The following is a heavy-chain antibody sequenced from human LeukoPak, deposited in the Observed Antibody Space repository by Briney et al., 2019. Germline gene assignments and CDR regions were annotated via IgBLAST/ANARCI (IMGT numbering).Heavy chain of an antibody. V-gene: IGHV3-30*02. CDR2: IPYDGSNK. J-gene: IGHJ6*03. D-gene: IGHD3-10*01. CDR3: AKGVGGSASYYYMDV. Sequence: PGGSLRLSCAASGYTFSKVGMHWVRQAPGKGLEWVAFIPYDGSNKYYADSVKGRFTISRDNSENILYVQMRSLRSEDTAVYYCAKGVGGSASYYYMDVWGKGTTVTVSS. CDR1: GYTFSKVG.